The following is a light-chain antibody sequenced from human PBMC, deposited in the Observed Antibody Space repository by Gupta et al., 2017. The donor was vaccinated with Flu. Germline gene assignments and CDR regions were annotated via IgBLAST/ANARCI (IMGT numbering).Light chain of an antibody. J-gene: IGKJ1*01. CDR1: QNVSYNY. CDR3: QQYSRSPPT. V-gene: IGKV3-20*01. Sequence: GTLSLSPGERATLSCRASQNVSYNYLAWYLQKAGQAPRLLIYDASTRATGVPDRSSGSGSGTDFTLTVSGLEPEEFAVFYCQQYSRSPPTFGQGTRL. CDR2: DAS.